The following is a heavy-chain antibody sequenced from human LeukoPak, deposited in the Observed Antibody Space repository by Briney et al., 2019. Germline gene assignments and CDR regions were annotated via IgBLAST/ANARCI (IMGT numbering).Heavy chain of an antibody. CDR3: ARDPSVYCSSTSCYTGD. D-gene: IGHD2-2*02. CDR2: IYSGGST. CDR1: GFTVSSNY. Sequence: PGGSLRLSYAASGFTVSSNYMSWVRQAPGKGLEWVSVIYSGGSTYYADSVKGRFTISRDNSKNTLYLQMNSLRAEDTAVYYCARDPSVYCSSTSCYTGDWGQGTLVTVSS. V-gene: IGHV3-66*01. J-gene: IGHJ4*02.